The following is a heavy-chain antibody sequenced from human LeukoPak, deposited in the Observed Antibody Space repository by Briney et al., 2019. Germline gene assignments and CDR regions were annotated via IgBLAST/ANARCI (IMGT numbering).Heavy chain of an antibody. CDR1: GGSISSYY. D-gene: IGHD6-13*01. CDR3: ARASKQQLEKWFDP. CDR2: IYYSGST. J-gene: IGHJ5*02. Sequence: SETLSLTCTVPGGSISSYYWSWIRQPPGKGLEWIGYIYYSGSTNYNPSLKSRVTISVDTSKNQFSLKLSSVTAAATAVYYCARASKQQLEKWFDPWGQGTLVTVSS. V-gene: IGHV4-59*01.